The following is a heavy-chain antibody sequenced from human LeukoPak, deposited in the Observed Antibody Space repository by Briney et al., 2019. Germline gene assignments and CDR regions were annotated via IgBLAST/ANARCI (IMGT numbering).Heavy chain of an antibody. D-gene: IGHD2-2*01. CDR3: ARDGIVVVSAAFGMDV. V-gene: IGHV1-2*02. CDR1: GYTFTGYY. J-gene: IGHJ6*02. CDR2: INPNSGGT. Sequence: ASVKVSCKASGYTFTGYYMHWVRQAPGQGLEWMGWINPNSGGTNYAQKFQGRVTMTRDTSISTAYMELSRLRSDDTAVYYCARDGIVVVSAAFGMDVWGQGTTVTVSS.